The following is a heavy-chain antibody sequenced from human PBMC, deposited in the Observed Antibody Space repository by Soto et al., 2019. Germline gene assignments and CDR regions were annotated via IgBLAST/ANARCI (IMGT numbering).Heavy chain of an antibody. CDR3: AKDPRLLRYFDWPRTDPYFDY. CDR2: ISGSGGST. CDR1: GFTFSSYA. Sequence: EVQLLESGGGLVQPGGSLRLSCAASGFTFSSYAMSWVRQAPGKGLEWVSAISGSGGSTYYADSVKGRFTISRDNSKNTLYLQMNSLRAEDTAVYYCAKDPRLLRYFDWPRTDPYFDYWGQGTLVTVSS. D-gene: IGHD3-9*01. V-gene: IGHV3-23*01. J-gene: IGHJ4*02.